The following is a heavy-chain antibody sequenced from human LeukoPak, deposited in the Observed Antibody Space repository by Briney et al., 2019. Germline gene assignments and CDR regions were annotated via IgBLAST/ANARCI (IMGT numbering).Heavy chain of an antibody. D-gene: IGHD2-21*01. J-gene: IGHJ4*02. CDR1: GFTFSSYA. Sequence: GGSLRLSCAASGFTFSSYAMSWVRQAPGKGLEWASAISGSGGSTYYADSVKGRFTISRDNSKNTLYLQMNSLRAEDTAVYYCAKDLNAYSSYFDYWGQGTLVTVSS. V-gene: IGHV3-23*01. CDR3: AKDLNAYSSYFDY. CDR2: ISGSGGST.